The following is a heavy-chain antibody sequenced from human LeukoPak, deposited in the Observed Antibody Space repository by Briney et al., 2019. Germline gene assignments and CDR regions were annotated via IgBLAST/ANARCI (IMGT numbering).Heavy chain of an antibody. V-gene: IGHV3-30-3*01. J-gene: IGHJ4*02. CDR1: GFTFSSHA. CDR3: ARDGPFYDY. CDR2: ISYDGSDK. D-gene: IGHD2/OR15-2a*01. Sequence: GGSLRLSCAASGFTFSSHAMSWVRQAPGKGLEWVAVISYDGSDKYYADSVKGRFTISRDNSKSTLFLQMNSLRPEDTAVYYCARDGPFYDYWGQGTLVTVSS.